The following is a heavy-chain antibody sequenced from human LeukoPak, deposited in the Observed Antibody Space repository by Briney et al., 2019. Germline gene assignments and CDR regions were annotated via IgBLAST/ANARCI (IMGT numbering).Heavy chain of an antibody. D-gene: IGHD1-1*01. CDR3: AKDGYDYYYYYMDV. CDR2: ISGSGGNT. J-gene: IGHJ6*03. V-gene: IGHV3-23*01. Sequence: GGSLRLSCAASGFTFSSYAMSWVRQAPGKGLEWVSAISGSGGNTYYADSVKGRFTIFRDNSKNTLYLQMNSLRAEDTAVYYCAKDGYDYYYYYMDVWGKGTTVTVSS. CDR1: GFTFSSYA.